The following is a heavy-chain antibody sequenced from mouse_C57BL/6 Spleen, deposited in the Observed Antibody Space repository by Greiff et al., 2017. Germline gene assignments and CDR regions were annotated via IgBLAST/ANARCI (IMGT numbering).Heavy chain of an antibody. CDR3: ANHIYYDYPWFAY. CDR1: GYTFTDYY. J-gene: IGHJ3*01. CDR2: INPYNGGT. V-gene: IGHV1-19*01. D-gene: IGHD2-4*01. Sequence: EVQLQQSGPVLVKPGASVKMSCKASGYTFTDYYMNWVKQSHGKSLEWIGVINPYNGGTSYNQKFKGKATLTVDKSSSTAYMELNSLTSEDSAVYYCANHIYYDYPWFAYWGQGTLVTVSA.